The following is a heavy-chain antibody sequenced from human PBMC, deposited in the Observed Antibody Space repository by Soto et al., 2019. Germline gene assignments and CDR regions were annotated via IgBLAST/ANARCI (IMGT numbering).Heavy chain of an antibody. CDR2: INPNSGGT. CDR3: ARVSIAAPYYYYGMDV. Sequence: ASVKVSCKASGYTFTGCYMHWVRQAPGQGLEWMGWINPNSGGTNYAQEFQGRVTMTRDTSISTAYMELSRLRSDDTAVYYCARVSIAAPYYYYGMDVWGQGTTVTVSS. D-gene: IGHD6-6*01. CDR1: GYTFTGCY. V-gene: IGHV1-2*02. J-gene: IGHJ6*02.